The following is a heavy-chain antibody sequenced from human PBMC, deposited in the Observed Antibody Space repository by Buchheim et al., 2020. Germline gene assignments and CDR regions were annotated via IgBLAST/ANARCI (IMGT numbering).Heavy chain of an antibody. D-gene: IGHD1-7*01. CDR2: INHSGST. Sequence: QVQLQQWGAGLLKPSETLSLTCAVYGGSFSGYYWSWIRQPPGKGLEWIGEINHSGSTNYNPSLKSRVTISVDTSKNQFSLKLRSVTAADTAVYYCARGEGENWNYDWFDPWGQGTL. J-gene: IGHJ5*02. V-gene: IGHV4-34*01. CDR3: ARGEGENWNYDWFDP. CDR1: GGSFSGYY.